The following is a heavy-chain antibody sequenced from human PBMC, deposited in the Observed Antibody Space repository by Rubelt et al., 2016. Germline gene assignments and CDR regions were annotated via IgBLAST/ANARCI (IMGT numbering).Heavy chain of an antibody. CDR2: INHSGST. V-gene: IGHV4-34*01. J-gene: IGHJ4*02. Sequence: QVQLQQWGAGLLKPSETLSLTCAVYGGSFSGYYWSWIRQPPGKGLEWIGEINHSGSTNYNPSLKSRVTISVDTSKNQFSLKLSSVTAADTAVYYCARGSPIRWWGQGTLVTVSS. CDR1: GGSFSGYY. D-gene: IGHD2-15*01. CDR3: ARGSPIRW.